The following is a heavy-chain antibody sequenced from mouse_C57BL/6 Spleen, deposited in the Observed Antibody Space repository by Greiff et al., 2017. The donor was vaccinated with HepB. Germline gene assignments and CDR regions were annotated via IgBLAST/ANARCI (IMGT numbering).Heavy chain of an antibody. CDR1: GYSITSGYY. J-gene: IGHJ2*01. CDR3: ARRKLYFDY. V-gene: IGHV3-6*01. Sequence: EVQRVESGPGLVKPSQSLSLTCSVTGYSITSGYYWNWIRQFPGNKLEWMGYISYDGSNNYNPSLKNRNSITRDTSKNQFFLKLNSVTTEDTATYYCARRKLYFDYWGQGTTLTVSS. CDR2: ISYDGSN.